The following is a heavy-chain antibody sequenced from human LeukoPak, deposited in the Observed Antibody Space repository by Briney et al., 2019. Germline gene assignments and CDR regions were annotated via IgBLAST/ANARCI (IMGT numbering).Heavy chain of an antibody. D-gene: IGHD3-10*02. J-gene: IGHJ5*01. CDR3: ARAIVRGVIIRGDWLDS. V-gene: IGHV1-2*02. Sequence: ASVKVSCKASGYTFIAYHMHWVRQAPGQGLEWMGWINPNSGDTNYAQKFQGRVTMTRDTSITTAYMELSRLTSDDTAVYYCARAIVRGVIIRGDWLDSWGQGALVTVSS. CDR2: INPNSGDT. CDR1: GYTFIAYH.